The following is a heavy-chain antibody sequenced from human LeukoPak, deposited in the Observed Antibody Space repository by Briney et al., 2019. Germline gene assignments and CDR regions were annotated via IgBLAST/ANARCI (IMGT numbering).Heavy chain of an antibody. CDR3: ARDYYGSGSYE. CDR2: IYSGGST. Sequence: QPGGSLRLSCAASGFTVSSNYMSWVCQAPGKGLEWVSIIYSGGSTYYADSVKGRFTISRDNSKNTLYLQMNALGAEDTAVYYCARDYYGSGSYEWGQGTLVTVSS. V-gene: IGHV3-53*01. J-gene: IGHJ4*02. D-gene: IGHD3-10*01. CDR1: GFTVSSNY.